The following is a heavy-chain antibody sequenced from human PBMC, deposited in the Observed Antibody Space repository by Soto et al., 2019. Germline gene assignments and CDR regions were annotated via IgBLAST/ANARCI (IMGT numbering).Heavy chain of an antibody. J-gene: IGHJ4*02. Sequence: SETLSLTCTDSGASITGSFFRSWLRQPAGKGLEWIGRFSLSGTTSYNPSLRSRVTMSADVSKNQFSLRLTSVTAADTALYYCARGMTPPGAPAWYYFDSWGQGTLVTVS. CDR2: FSLSGTT. D-gene: IGHD2-8*02. CDR1: GASITGSFF. CDR3: ARGMTPPGAPAWYYFDS. V-gene: IGHV4-4*07.